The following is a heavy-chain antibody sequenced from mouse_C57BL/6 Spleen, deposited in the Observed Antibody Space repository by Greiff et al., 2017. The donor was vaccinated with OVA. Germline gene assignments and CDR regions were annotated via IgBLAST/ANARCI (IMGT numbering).Heavy chain of an antibody. D-gene: IGHD4-1*01. CDR1: GYAFSSSW. CDR3: ALTADYFDY. J-gene: IGHJ2*01. CDR2: IYPGDGDT. Sequence: VQLQQSGPELVKPGASVKISCKASGYAFSSSWMNWVKQRPGKGLEWIGRIYPGDGDTNYNGKFKGKATLTADKSSSTAYMQLSSLTSEDSAVYFCALTADYFDYWGQGTTLTVSS. V-gene: IGHV1-82*01.